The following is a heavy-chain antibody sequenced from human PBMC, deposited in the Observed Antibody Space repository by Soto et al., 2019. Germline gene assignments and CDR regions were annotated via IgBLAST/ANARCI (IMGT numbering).Heavy chain of an antibody. J-gene: IGHJ5*02. Sequence: SQSRSLTWVLAAGSIRRGGYWWSWLLQPPGKGLEWMRYISHSGSTYDKPSLKSLVTISVDRSKNQFSLKLSSVTAADTAVYYCARGDYSSPNWFDPWGQGTLVTVSS. CDR3: ARGDYSSPNWFDP. V-gene: IGHV4-30-2*01. CDR1: AGSIRRGGYW. CDR2: ISHSGST. D-gene: IGHD4-4*01.